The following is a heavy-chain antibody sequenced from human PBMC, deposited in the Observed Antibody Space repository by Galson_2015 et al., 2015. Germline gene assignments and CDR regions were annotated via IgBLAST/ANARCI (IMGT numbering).Heavy chain of an antibody. J-gene: IGHJ4*02. CDR2: IYYSGST. CDR3: ARETKKYYDFWSGYYPG. Sequence: TLSLTCTVSGGSISSGGYYWSWIRQHPGKGLEWIGYIYYSGSTYYNPSLKSRVTISVDTSKNQFSLKLSSVTAADTAVYYCARETKKYYDFWSGYYPGWGQGTLVTVSS. V-gene: IGHV4-31*03. D-gene: IGHD3-3*01. CDR1: GGSISSGGYY.